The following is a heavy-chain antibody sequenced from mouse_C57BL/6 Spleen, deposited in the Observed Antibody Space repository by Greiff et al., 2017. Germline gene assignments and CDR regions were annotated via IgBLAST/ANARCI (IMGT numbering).Heavy chain of an antibody. V-gene: IGHV14-1*01. CDR2: IDPEDGDT. D-gene: IGHD2-2*01. J-gene: IGHJ4*01. Sequence: VQLQQSGAELVRPGASVTLSCTASGFNIKDYYMHWVQQRPEQGLEWIGRIDPEDGDTEYAAKFQGKATMTADTSSHTAYLQLSSLPSEDTAGYYCTTMVTTRDLLDYWGQGTSVTVSS. CDR1: GFNIKDYY. CDR3: TTMVTTRDLLDY.